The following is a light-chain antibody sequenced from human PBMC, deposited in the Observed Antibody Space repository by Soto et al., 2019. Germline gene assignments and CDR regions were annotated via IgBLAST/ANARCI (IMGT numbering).Light chain of an antibody. Sequence: EIVMTQSPATLSVSPGERATLSCRASQSVSSNLAWYQQKPGQAPRLLIFGASNRATGIPARFSGSGSGTDFTLTISSLRSEDFEVYYCQQYHNWPPLTFGGGTEVEIK. J-gene: IGKJ4*01. CDR2: GAS. V-gene: IGKV3-15*01. CDR3: QQYHNWPPLT. CDR1: QSVSSN.